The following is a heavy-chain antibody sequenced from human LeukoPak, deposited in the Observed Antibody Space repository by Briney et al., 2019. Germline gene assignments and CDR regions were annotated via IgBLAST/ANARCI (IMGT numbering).Heavy chain of an antibody. CDR3: ARGHEVCGGNSCWFDP. D-gene: IGHD4-23*01. CDR2: INHSGST. CDR1: GGSFSGYY. V-gene: IGHV4-34*01. J-gene: IGHJ5*02. Sequence: SETLSLTCAVYGGSFSGYYWSWIRQPPGKGLEWIGEINHSGSTNYNPSLKSRVTISVDTSKNQFSLKLSSVTAADTAVYYCARGHEVCGGNSCWFDPWGQGTLVTVSS.